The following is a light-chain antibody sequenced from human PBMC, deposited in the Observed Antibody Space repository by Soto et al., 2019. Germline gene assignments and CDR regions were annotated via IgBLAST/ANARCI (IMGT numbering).Light chain of an antibody. CDR2: GAS. CDR1: QSVSSNY. V-gene: IGKV3-20*01. CDR3: QQYGSAPYT. J-gene: IGKJ2*01. Sequence: EIVLTQSPGTLSLSPGERATLSCRASQSVSSNYVAWYQQKTGQAPRLLIYGASSRATAIPDRFSGSGSGTDFTLTISRLEPEDFAVFYCQQYGSAPYTFGQGTKLEIK.